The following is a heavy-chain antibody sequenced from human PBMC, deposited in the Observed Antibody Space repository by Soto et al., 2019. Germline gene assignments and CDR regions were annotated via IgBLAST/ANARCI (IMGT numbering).Heavy chain of an antibody. D-gene: IGHD2-15*01. CDR3: AREEGFTVY. CDR1: GFTFSSYG. Sequence: QVQLVESGGGVVQPGRSLRLSCAASGFTFSSYGMYWVRQAPGKGLEWVAVIWYDGSNKYYEDSVKGRFTICRDNSKNTLYLQMISLRAEDTAGYYCAREEGFTVYWGHGTLGTVSS. CDR2: IWYDGSNK. V-gene: IGHV3-33*01. J-gene: IGHJ4*01.